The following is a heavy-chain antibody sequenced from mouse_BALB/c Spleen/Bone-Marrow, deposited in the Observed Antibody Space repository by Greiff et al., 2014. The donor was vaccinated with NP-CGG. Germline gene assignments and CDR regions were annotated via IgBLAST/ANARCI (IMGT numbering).Heavy chain of an antibody. Sequence: EVQLQQSGGGFVKPGGSGKLSCEASGFTFSGFGMHWVRQAPGKGLEWVAYIDSGSSTIYKADRVKGRFTISRDNPKNTLFLQMTSLRSEDTAMYCCARGIGYDAWFVYWGQGTLVTVSA. CDR1: GFTFSGFG. D-gene: IGHD2-2*01. V-gene: IGHV5-17*02. J-gene: IGHJ3*01. CDR2: IDSGSSTI. CDR3: ARGIGYDAWFVY.